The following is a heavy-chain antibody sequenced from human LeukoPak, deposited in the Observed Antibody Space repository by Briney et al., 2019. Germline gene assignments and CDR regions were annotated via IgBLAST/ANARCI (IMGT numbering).Heavy chain of an antibody. CDR2: MNPNSGNT. V-gene: IGHV1-8*03. J-gene: IGHJ4*02. Sequence: ASVKVSCKASGGTFSSYAIGWVRQAPGQGLEWMGWMNPNSGNTGYAQKFQGRVTITRNTSISTAYMELSSLRSEDTAVYYCARVSPAAIDYWGQGTLVTVSS. D-gene: IGHD2-2*01. CDR1: GGTFSSYA. CDR3: ARVSPAAIDY.